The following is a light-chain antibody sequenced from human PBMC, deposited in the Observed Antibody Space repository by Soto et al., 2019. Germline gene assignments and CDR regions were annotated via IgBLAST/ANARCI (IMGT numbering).Light chain of an antibody. CDR1: QSVSSY. J-gene: IGKJ4*01. CDR2: DAS. Sequence: EIVLTQSPATLSLSPGERATLSCRASQSVSSYLAWYQQKPGQAPRLLIYDASNRATGIPARFSGSGSGTASTPTISSLEPEDFAIYYCQQRSNWPPVTFGGGTKVEIK. CDR3: QQRSNWPPVT. V-gene: IGKV3-11*01.